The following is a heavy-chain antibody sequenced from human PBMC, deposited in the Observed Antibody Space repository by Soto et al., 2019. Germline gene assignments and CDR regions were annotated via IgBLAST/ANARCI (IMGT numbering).Heavy chain of an antibody. J-gene: IGHJ4*02. CDR3: AIADPDASVGY. CDR1: GGSMSSHY. D-gene: IGHD3-16*01. V-gene: IGHV4-59*11. Sequence: SETLSLTCTVSGGSMSSHYWTWLRQPPGKGLEWIGYISYSGSTYYNPSLKSRVTISADTSRNQFSLKLSSVIAADTAVYYCAIADPDASVGYWGQGTQVPVSS. CDR2: ISYSGST.